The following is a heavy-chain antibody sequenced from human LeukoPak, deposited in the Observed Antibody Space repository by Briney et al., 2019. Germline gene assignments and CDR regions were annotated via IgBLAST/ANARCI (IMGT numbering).Heavy chain of an antibody. CDR3: TQLSRGS. Sequence: GGSLRLSCVASGFTLSDLWMSWVRQAPGRGLECVGRLRPKGEDGATGYTEPRSDRFTVSRDDSKNTMYLEMRNLKTEDTGLYYCTQLSRGSWGQGTQVTVSS. J-gene: IGHJ5*02. D-gene: IGHD3-22*01. CDR2: LRPKGEDGAT. CDR1: GFTLSDLW. V-gene: IGHV3-15*01.